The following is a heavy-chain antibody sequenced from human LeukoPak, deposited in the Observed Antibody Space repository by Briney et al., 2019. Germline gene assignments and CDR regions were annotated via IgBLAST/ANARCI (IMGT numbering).Heavy chain of an antibody. Sequence: MSSETLSLTCTVSGGSISSYYWIWIRQPPGKGLEWIGDIYYSGSTNYNPSLKSRVTISVDTSKNQFSLKLSSVTAADTAVYYCARLGQQSPDWGQGTLVTVSS. CDR3: ARLGQQSPD. CDR1: GGSISSYY. V-gene: IGHV4-59*08. J-gene: IGHJ4*02. CDR2: IYYSGST. D-gene: IGHD6-13*01.